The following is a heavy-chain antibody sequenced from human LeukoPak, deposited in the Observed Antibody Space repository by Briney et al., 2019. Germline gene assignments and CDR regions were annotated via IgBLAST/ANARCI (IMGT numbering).Heavy chain of an antibody. CDR3: ATTVTTWGVFDY. J-gene: IGHJ4*02. CDR2: IYSGGST. Sequence: GGSLRLSCAASGFTVSSNYMSWVRQAPGKGLEWVSVIYSGGSTYYADSVTGRFTISRDNSKNTLYLQMNSLRAEDTAVYYCATTVTTWGVFDYWGQGTLVTVSS. D-gene: IGHD4-17*01. CDR1: GFTVSSNY. V-gene: IGHV3-53*01.